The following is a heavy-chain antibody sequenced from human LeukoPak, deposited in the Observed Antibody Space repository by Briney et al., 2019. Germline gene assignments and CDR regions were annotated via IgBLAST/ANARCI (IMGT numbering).Heavy chain of an antibody. J-gene: IGHJ4*02. Sequence: GGSVRLSCAASGVPFSSYGMHWVRQPPGKGLEWGAFIRYGGSNQYSVASVKGRLTISRDNSKITPYQQMNRLRAEDTAVYYCAKDFTEVRWYYYDSSGPFDYWGQGTLVTVSS. D-gene: IGHD3-22*01. CDR2: IRYGGSNQ. CDR1: GVPFSSYG. V-gene: IGHV3-30*02. CDR3: AKDFTEVRWYYYDSSGPFDY.